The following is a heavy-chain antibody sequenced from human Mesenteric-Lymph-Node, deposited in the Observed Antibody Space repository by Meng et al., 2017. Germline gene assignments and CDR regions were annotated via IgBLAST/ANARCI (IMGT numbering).Heavy chain of an antibody. Sequence: GSGPESVSPSGTLSLTCAVSGGSISISPWWSWVRQPPGKGLEWIGEIIHGGSPSYNPSLKSRVTISIDTSKNQLSLRLSSVTAADTAVYYCARRPTGINYWGQGTLVTVSS. V-gene: IGHV4-4*02. CDR3: ARRPTGINY. CDR2: IIHGGSP. D-gene: IGHD2-8*02. CDR1: GGSISISPW. J-gene: IGHJ4*02.